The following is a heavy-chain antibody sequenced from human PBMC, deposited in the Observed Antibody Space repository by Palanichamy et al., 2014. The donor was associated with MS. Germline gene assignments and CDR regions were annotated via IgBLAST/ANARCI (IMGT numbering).Heavy chain of an antibody. CDR2: IDSDGNNI. D-gene: IGHD6-13*01. J-gene: IGHJ6*02. CDR3: ARVLAGGCMDV. CDR1: GFTFSSYW. Sequence: EVQLVESGGGVLQPGGSLRLSCAASGFTFSSYWMHWVRQASGKGLVWVSRIDSDGNNIQYAGSVKGRFTISRDNAKNTLYLQMNGPRVEDTAVYYCARVLAGGCMDVWGQGTTVTISS. V-gene: IGHV3-74*03.